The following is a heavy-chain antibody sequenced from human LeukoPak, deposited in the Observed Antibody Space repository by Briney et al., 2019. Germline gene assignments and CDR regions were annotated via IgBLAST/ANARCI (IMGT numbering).Heavy chain of an antibody. V-gene: IGHV4-39*01. J-gene: IGHJ5*02. Sequence: SEPLSLTCTVSGGSISGSSYYWGWIRQPPGKGLAWIGRVYSSGNTYFNPSLKSRVTISVDTSKNQFSLRLSTMTAADTAVYYCARSAYYGSGRRGWFDPWGQGTLVTVSA. D-gene: IGHD3-10*01. CDR2: VYSSGNT. CDR3: ARSAYYGSGRRGWFDP. CDR1: GGSISGSSYY.